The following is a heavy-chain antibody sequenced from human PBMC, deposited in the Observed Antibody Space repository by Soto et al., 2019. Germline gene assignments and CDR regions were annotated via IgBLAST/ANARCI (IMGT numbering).Heavy chain of an antibody. Sequence: VKVSCKASGYTFTSYYMHWVRQAPGQGLEWMGIINPSGGSTSYAQKFQGRVTMTRDTSTSTVYVELSSLRSEDTAVYYCAMDSAARGYYYGMDVWGQGTTVTVSS. V-gene: IGHV1-46*01. CDR3: AMDSAARGYYYGMDV. CDR2: INPSGGST. CDR1: GYTFTSYY. D-gene: IGHD5-18*01. J-gene: IGHJ6*02.